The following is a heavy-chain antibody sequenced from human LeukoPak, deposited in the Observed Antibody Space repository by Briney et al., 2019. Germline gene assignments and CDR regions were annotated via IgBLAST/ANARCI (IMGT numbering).Heavy chain of an antibody. V-gene: IGHV3-48*01. J-gene: IGHJ4*02. CDR2: ISSSSSTI. D-gene: IGHD2-2*01. CDR1: GFTFSSYS. Sequence: GGSLRLSCAASGFTFSSYSMNWVRQAPGKGLEWVSYISSSSSTIYYADSVKGRFTISRDNAKNSLYLQMNSLRAEDTAVYYCARDYCSSTSCYHDFEYWGQGTLVTVSS. CDR3: ARDYCSSTSCYHDFEY.